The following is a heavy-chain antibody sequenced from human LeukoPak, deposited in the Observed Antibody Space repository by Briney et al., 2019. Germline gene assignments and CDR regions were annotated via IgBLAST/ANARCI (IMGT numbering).Heavy chain of an antibody. CDR3: ASLSGSRGSAFDI. CDR1: GLTFSNYW. Sequence: GGSLRLSCAVSGLTFSNYWMHWVRQAPGKGLEWVSLIYADGRTTFYADSVQGRFTISRDNARNTLYLQMNSLRAGDTAVYYCASLSGSRGSAFDIWGQGTMVTVSS. CDR2: IYADGRTT. D-gene: IGHD1-26*01. J-gene: IGHJ3*02. V-gene: IGHV3-74*01.